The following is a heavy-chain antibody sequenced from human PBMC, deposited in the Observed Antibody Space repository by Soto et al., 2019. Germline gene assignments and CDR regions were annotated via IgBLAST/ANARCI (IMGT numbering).Heavy chain of an antibody. CDR1: GYTFTSYA. D-gene: IGHD4-17*01. CDR2: INAGNGNT. CDR3: AISYGGNPAFDY. V-gene: IGHV1-3*01. Sequence: ASVKVSCKASGYTFTSYAMHWVRQAPGQRLEWMGWINAGNGNTKYSQKFQGRVTITRDTSASTAYMELSSLRSEDTAVYYCAISYGGNPAFDYWGQGTLVTVSS. J-gene: IGHJ4*02.